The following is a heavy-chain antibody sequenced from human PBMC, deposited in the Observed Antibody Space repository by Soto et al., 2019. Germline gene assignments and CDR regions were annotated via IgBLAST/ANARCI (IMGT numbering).Heavy chain of an antibody. Sequence: NPSETLSLTCTVSGGSISSGGYYWSWIRQHPGKGLEWIGYIYYSGSTYYSPSLKSRVTISVDTSKNQFSLKLSSVTAADTAVYYCARDDYGDKGAFDIWGQGTMVTVSS. CDR1: GGSISSGGYY. CDR2: IYYSGST. V-gene: IGHV4-31*03. CDR3: ARDDYGDKGAFDI. J-gene: IGHJ3*02. D-gene: IGHD4-17*01.